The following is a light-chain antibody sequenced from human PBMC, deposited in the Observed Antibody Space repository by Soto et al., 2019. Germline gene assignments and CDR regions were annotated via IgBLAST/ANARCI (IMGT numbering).Light chain of an antibody. Sequence: QSALTQPASVSGSPGQSIAISCTGTSGDVGAYNFVSWYQQHPGKAPKLILYEVSNRPSGLSNRFSGSKSGNTASLTISGLQPEDEADYYCTSYTSTSTLLFGGGTKVTVL. V-gene: IGLV2-14*01. J-gene: IGLJ2*01. CDR1: SGDVGAYNF. CDR3: TSYTSTSTLL. CDR2: EVS.